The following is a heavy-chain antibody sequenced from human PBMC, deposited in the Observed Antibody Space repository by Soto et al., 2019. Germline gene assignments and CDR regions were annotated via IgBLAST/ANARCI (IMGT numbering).Heavy chain of an antibody. J-gene: IGHJ4*02. Sequence: EVQLLESGGGLVQPGGSLRLSSAASGFTFSSYAMSWVRQAPGKGLEWVSAISGSGGSTYYADSVKGRFTISRDNSKNTLYLRMSSLGAGDKATYYCAKSGDIVVVLAASAPSWGGVGFWGRGSLVTVS. CDR3: AKSGDIVVVLAASAPSWGGVGF. CDR2: ISGSGGST. V-gene: IGHV3-23*01. D-gene: IGHD2-2*01. CDR1: GFTFSSYA.